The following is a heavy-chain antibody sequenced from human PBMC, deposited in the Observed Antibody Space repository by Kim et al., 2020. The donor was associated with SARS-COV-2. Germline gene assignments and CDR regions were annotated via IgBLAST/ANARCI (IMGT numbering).Heavy chain of an antibody. CDR3: ARGGYSSGVAYYFDY. CDR2: IYSGGST. CDR1: GFTVSSYY. J-gene: IGHJ4*02. Sequence: GGSLRLSCAASGFTVSSYYMSWVRQAPGKGLEWVSGIYSGGSTYSADSVKGRFTVSRDNSKNTLSLQMNSLRAADTAVYYCARGGYSSGVAYYFDYWGQGTRVTVSS. D-gene: IGHD5-18*01. V-gene: IGHV3-53*01.